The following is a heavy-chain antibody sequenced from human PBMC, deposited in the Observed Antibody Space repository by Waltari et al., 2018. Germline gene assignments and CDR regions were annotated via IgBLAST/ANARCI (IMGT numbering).Heavy chain of an antibody. D-gene: IGHD2-15*01. CDR1: GYTFTSYA. V-gene: IGHV1-3*03. Sequence: QVQLVQSGAEVKKPGASVKVSCKASGYTFTSYAMHWVRQAPGHRLEWMGWINAGNGNTKYSQEFQGRVTITRDTSASTAYMELSSLRSEDMAVYYCARGPYCSGGSCFLYWYFDLWGRGTLVTVSS. J-gene: IGHJ2*01. CDR2: INAGNGNT. CDR3: ARGPYCSGGSCFLYWYFDL.